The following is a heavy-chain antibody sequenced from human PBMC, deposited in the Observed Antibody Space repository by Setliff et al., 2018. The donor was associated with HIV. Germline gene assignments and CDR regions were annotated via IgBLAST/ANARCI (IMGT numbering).Heavy chain of an antibody. V-gene: IGHV3-74*01. D-gene: IGHD6-6*01. CDR1: GFTFSSYW. CDR3: ASLGGLLYTSSSLRGVDY. CDR2: INSDGSST. Sequence: PGGSLRLSCAASGFTFSSYWMHWVRQAPGKGLVWVSLINSDGSSTSYGDSVKGRFTISRDNAKNTLYLQMNSLRAEDTAVYYCASLGGLLYTSSSLRGVDYWGQGTQVTVSS. J-gene: IGHJ4*02.